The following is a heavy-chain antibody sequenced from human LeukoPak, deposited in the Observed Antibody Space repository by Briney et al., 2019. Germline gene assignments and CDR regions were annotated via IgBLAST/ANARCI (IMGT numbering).Heavy chain of an antibody. CDR2: ISGSGGST. V-gene: IGHV3-23*01. CDR1: GFTFSSYA. Sequence: PGGSLRLSCAASGFTFSSYAMSWVRQAPGKGLEWVSAISGSGGSTYYADSVKGRFTISRDNSKNTLYLQMNSLRAEDTAVYYCARGRFAVGAGCYFDYWGQGTLVTVSS. CDR3: ARGRFAVGAGCYFDY. J-gene: IGHJ4*02. D-gene: IGHD1-26*01.